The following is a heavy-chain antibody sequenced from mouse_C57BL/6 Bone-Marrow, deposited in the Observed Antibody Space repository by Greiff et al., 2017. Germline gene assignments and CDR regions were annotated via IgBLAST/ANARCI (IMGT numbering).Heavy chain of an antibody. D-gene: IGHD2-4*01. CDR3: ARYTDDYDGRDVTRCDFDY. Sequence: EVKVVESGGGLVQPGGSLSLSCAASGFTFTDYYMSWVRQPPGKALEWLGFIRNKANGCTTEYSASVKGRFTISRDNSQSILYLQMNALRAEDSATYYCARYTDDYDGRDVTRCDFDYWGQGTTLTVSS. CDR1: GFTFTDYY. V-gene: IGHV7-3*01. J-gene: IGHJ2*01. CDR2: IRNKANGCTT.